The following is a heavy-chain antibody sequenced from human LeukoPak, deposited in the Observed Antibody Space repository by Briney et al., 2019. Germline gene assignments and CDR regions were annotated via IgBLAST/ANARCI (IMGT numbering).Heavy chain of an antibody. Sequence: GGSLRLSCAASGFTFSSYSMNWVRQAPGKGLEWVSSISSSSYIYYADSVKGRFTISRDNAKNSLYLQMNSLRAEDTAVHYCARARGYSGLFDYWGQGTLVTVSS. V-gene: IGHV3-21*01. CDR2: ISSSSYI. D-gene: IGHD5-12*01. CDR3: ARARGYSGLFDY. J-gene: IGHJ4*02. CDR1: GFTFSSYS.